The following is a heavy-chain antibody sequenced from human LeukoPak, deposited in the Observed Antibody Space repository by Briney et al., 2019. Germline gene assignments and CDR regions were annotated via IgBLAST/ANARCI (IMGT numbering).Heavy chain of an antibody. CDR3: ARIRGYYDSSGYSYDAFDI. V-gene: IGHV3-74*01. Sequence: GGSLRLSCAASGFTFSNYWMQLVRQAPGKGLVWVSRINSDGSSTSYADSVKGRFTISRDNAKNTLYLQMNSLRAEDTAVYYCARIRGYYDSSGYSYDAFDIWGQGTMVTVSS. CDR1: GFTFSNYW. J-gene: IGHJ3*02. CDR2: INSDGSST. D-gene: IGHD3-22*01.